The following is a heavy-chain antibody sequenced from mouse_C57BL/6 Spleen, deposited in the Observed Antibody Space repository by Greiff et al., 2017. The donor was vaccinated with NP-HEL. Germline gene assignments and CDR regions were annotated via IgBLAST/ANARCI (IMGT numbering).Heavy chain of an antibody. Sequence: VQRVESGPELVKPGASVKISCKASGYAFSSSWMNWVEQRPGKGLEWIGRIYPGDGDTNYNGKFKGKATLTADKSSSTAYMQLSSLTSEDSAVYFCARKTGFAYWGQGTLVTVSA. CDR1: GYAFSSSW. CDR2: IYPGDGDT. J-gene: IGHJ3*01. D-gene: IGHD4-1*01. CDR3: ARKTGFAY. V-gene: IGHV1-82*01.